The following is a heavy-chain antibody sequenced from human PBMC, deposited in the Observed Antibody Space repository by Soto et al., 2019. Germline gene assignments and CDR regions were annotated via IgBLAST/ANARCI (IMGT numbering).Heavy chain of an antibody. V-gene: IGHV3-15*07. CDR3: TTSGGGSGWSF. D-gene: IGHD6-19*01. J-gene: IGHJ4*02. CDR1: GLTFSNAE. Sequence: EVQLVESGGGLVQPGGSLRLSCAASGLTFSNAEMTWVLQSPGKGLEWVGRIRGKGDGGATDHAAPVKSRFIILRDDSENMVYLQMNSLKTEDTAVYYCTTSGGGSGWSFWGQGTLVTVSS. CDR2: IRGKGDGGAT.